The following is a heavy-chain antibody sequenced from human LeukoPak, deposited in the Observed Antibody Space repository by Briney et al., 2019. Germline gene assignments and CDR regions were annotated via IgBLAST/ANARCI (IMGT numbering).Heavy chain of an antibody. CDR2: IYYSGST. Sequence: SETLSLTCTVSGGSISSYYWSWIRQPPGKGLEWIGYIYYSGSTNYNPSLKSRVTISVDTSKNQFSLKLSSVTAADTAVYYCATTLWFGMNWFDPWGRGALVTVSS. V-gene: IGHV4-59*01. CDR1: GGSISSYY. J-gene: IGHJ5*02. D-gene: IGHD3-10*01. CDR3: ATTLWFGMNWFDP.